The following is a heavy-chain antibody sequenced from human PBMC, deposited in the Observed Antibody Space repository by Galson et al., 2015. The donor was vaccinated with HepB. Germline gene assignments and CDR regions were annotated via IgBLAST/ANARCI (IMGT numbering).Heavy chain of an antibody. J-gene: IGHJ6*03. CDR2: ISWSSGSV. CDR3: AKGSHYYYMDV. V-gene: IGHV3-9*01. CDR1: GFRFNDHT. Sequence: SLRLSCAASGFRFNDHTMHWVRQAPGKGLEWVPGISWSSGSVGYADSVKGRFTISRDNAKNSLYLQMDSLRAEDTALYYCAKGSHYYYMDVWGKGTTVTVSS.